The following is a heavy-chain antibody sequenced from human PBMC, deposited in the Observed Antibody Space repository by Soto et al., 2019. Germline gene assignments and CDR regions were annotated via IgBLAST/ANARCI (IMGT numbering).Heavy chain of an antibody. D-gene: IGHD5-18*01. CDR1: GYTFINYG. CDR2: ISPYNADT. V-gene: IGHV1-18*01. CDR3: ARDGFYAGSGRYSYGYSPPLYYAMDV. Sequence: QVQLVQSGTEVKKPGASVKVSCKTSGYTFINYGISWVRQAPGQGPEWMGWISPYNADTKYAQKFQGRVTMTTDTSTRTAYMEMRSLRSDDTAIYYCARDGFYAGSGRYSYGYSPPLYYAMDVWGQGTTVTVSS. J-gene: IGHJ6*02.